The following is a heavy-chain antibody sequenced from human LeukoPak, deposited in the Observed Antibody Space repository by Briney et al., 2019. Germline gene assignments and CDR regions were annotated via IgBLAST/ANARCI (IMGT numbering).Heavy chain of an antibody. CDR1: GFTFSSYS. D-gene: IGHD2-21*01. CDR2: ISSSSSYI. CDR3: ARVPPHSGHMDV. V-gene: IGHV3-21*04. Sequence: GGSLRLSCAASGFTFSSYSMNWVRQAPGKGLEWVSSISSSSSYIYYADSVKGRFTISRDNAKNSLYLQMNSLRVDDTAVYYCARVPPHSGHMDVWGNGTTVTVSS. J-gene: IGHJ6*03.